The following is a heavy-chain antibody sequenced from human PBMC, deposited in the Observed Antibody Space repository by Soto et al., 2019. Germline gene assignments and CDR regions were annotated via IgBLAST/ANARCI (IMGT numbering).Heavy chain of an antibody. J-gene: IGHJ6*02. V-gene: IGHV3-7*05. Sequence: EVQLVESGGGLVQPGGSLRLSCAASGFTFSSYWMSWVRQAPGKGLEWVANIKQDGSEKYYVDSVKGRFTISRDNAKNSLYLQMNSLRAEDTAVYYCASRHITMVRGVYYYYDMDVWGQGTTVTVSS. CDR1: GFTFSSYW. CDR3: ASRHITMVRGVYYYYDMDV. CDR2: IKQDGSEK. D-gene: IGHD3-10*01.